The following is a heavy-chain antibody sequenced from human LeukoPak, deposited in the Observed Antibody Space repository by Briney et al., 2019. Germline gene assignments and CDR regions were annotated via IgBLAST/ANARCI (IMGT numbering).Heavy chain of an antibody. D-gene: IGHD2-2*01. J-gene: IGHJ5*02. V-gene: IGHV1-69*13. CDR3: ARDVFDIVVVPAAMDNWFDP. Sequence: ASVKVSCKASGGTFSSYAISWVRQAPGQGLEWMEGIIPIFGTANYAQKFQGRVTITAGESTSTAYMELSSLRSEDTAVYYCARDVFDIVVVPAAMDNWFDPWGQGTLVTVSS. CDR1: GGTFSSYA. CDR2: IIPIFGTA.